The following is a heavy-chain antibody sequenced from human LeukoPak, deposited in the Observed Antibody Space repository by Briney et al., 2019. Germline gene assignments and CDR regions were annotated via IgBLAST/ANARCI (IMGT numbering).Heavy chain of an antibody. CDR3: ARRITGTTSDSYY. D-gene: IGHD1-20*01. CDR2: IYHSGST. Sequence: SETLSLTCTVSGYSISSGYYWGWIRQPPGKGLEWIGSIYHSGSTYYNPSLKSRVTISVDTSKNQFSLKLSSVTAADTAVYYCARRITGTTSDSYYWGQGTQVTVSS. CDR1: GYSISSGYY. V-gene: IGHV4-38-2*02. J-gene: IGHJ4*02.